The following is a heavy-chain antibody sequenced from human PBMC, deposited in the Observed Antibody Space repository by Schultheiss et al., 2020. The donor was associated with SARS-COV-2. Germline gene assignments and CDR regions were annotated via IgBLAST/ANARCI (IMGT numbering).Heavy chain of an antibody. CDR2: ISSSSSFI. J-gene: IGHJ4*02. V-gene: IGHV3-21*01. CDR1: GFTLSDYS. D-gene: IGHD6-19*01. CDR3: ARGIAVTGGGY. Sequence: GGSLRLSCAASGFTLSDYSMNWVRQAPGKGLEWVSSISSSSSFIYYADSVKGRFTISRDNAQNSLYLLMNSLGAEDTAVYYCARGIAVTGGGYWGQGTLVTVSS.